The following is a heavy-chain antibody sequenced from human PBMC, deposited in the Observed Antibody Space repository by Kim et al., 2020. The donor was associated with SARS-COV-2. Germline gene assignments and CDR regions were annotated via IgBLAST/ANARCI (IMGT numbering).Heavy chain of an antibody. V-gene: IGHV3-15*01. CDR3: TGVATITPYYYYGMDV. D-gene: IGHD5-12*01. J-gene: IGHJ6*02. Sequence: GGSLRLSCAASGFTFSNAWMSWVRQAPGKGLEWVGRIKSKTDGGTTDYAAPVKGRFTISRDDSKNTLYLQMNSLKTEDTAVYYCTGVATITPYYYYGMDVWGQGTTVTVSS. CDR1: GFTFSNAW. CDR2: IKSKTDGGTT.